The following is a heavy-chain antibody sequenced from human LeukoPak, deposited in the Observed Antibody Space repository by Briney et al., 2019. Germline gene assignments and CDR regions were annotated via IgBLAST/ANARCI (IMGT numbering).Heavy chain of an antibody. CDR2: MSFDGKNT. J-gene: IGHJ4*02. Sequence: PGGSLRLSCAASGFTFSTYVIHWVRQAPGKGLDWVAVMSFDGKNTYYADSVKGRFAVSRDNSKNTLYLQMNSLRPEDTAVYYCAREGFCGSGSSPTFYFDYWGQGTLVTVSS. D-gene: IGHD3-10*01. V-gene: IGHV3-30*09. CDR1: GFTFSTYV. CDR3: AREGFCGSGSSPTFYFDY.